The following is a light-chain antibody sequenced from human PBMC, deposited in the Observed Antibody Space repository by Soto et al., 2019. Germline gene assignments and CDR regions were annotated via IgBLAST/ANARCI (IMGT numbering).Light chain of an antibody. CDR3: QQYGSSSYT. J-gene: IGKJ2*01. CDR2: GAS. Sequence: EIVLTQSPGTLSLSPGERATLSCRASQSVSSTYLAWYQQNPGQAPRLLIYGASSRATGIPDRFSGSGTGMDFTLTIRRLEPEDFAVYFCQQYGSSSYTFGQGTKLEIK. CDR1: QSVSSTY. V-gene: IGKV3-20*01.